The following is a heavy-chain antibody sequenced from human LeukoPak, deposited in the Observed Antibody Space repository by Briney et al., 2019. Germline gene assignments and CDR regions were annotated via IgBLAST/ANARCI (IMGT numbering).Heavy chain of an antibody. D-gene: IGHD2-15*01. CDR3: AKIHCSGGSCRRGTTPYYFDY. CDR1: GVTFSSYA. CDR2: ISGSGGIT. Sequence: GGSLRLSCAASGVTFSSYAMSWVRQAPGKGVEWVSAISGSGGITYYASSANRRFTLSSDNSKNTLYLQMNSLTAEDTAVYYCAKIHCSGGSCRRGTTPYYFDYWGQGTLVTDSS. J-gene: IGHJ4*02. V-gene: IGHV3-23*01.